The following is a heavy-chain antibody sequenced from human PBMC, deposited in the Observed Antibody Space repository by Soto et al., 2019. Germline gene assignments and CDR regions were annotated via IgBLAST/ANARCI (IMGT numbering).Heavy chain of an antibody. V-gene: IGHV4-59*01. Sequence: QVQLQESGPGLVKPSETLSLTCTVSGGSISSYYWSWIRQPPGKGLEWIGYIYYSGSTNYNPSLKSRVTISVDTSKNQFSLKLSSVTAADTAVYYCAGGTTGTEYYGMDVWGQGTTVTVSS. CDR1: GGSISSYY. CDR2: IYYSGST. J-gene: IGHJ6*02. D-gene: IGHD1-1*01. CDR3: AGGTTGTEYYGMDV.